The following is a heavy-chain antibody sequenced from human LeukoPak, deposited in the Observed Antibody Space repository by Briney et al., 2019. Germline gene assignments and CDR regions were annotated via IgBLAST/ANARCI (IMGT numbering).Heavy chain of an antibody. D-gene: IGHD1-26*01. CDR2: IYYSEST. CDR1: GGSISSYY. V-gene: IGHV4-59*01. J-gene: IGHJ5*02. CDR3: ARVNSGSYGGVNWFDP. Sequence: SETLSLTCTVSGGSISSYYWSWIRQPPGKGLEWIGYIYYSESTNYNPSLKSRVTISVDTSKNQFSLKLSSVTAADTAVYYCARVNSGSYGGVNWFDPWGQGTLVTVSS.